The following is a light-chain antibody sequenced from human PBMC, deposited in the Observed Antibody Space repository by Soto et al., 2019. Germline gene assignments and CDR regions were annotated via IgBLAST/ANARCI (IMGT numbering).Light chain of an antibody. CDR2: HSS. CDR3: QHTYTTPIT. J-gene: IGKJ5*01. Sequence: DIQMTQSPSSLSASVRDRVTITCRASQSISGYLNWYQQKPGKAPKLLIYHSSTLQSGVPSRFSGSGSGTDFTLTISSLQPEDFATYYCQHTYTTPITFGQGTRLEIK. V-gene: IGKV1-39*01. CDR1: QSISGY.